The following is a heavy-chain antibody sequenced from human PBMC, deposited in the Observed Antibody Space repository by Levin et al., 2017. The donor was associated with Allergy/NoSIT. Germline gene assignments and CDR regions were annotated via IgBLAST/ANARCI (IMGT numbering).Heavy chain of an antibody. D-gene: IGHD6-13*01. CDR3: AREGYSSSWYHWFDP. CDR2: IWYDGSNK. J-gene: IGHJ5*02. CDR1: GFTFSSYG. V-gene: IGHV3-33*01. Sequence: GESLKISCAASGFTFSSYGMHWVRQAPGKGLEWVAVIWYDGSNKYYADSVKGRFTISRDNSKNTLYLQMNSLRAEDTAVYYCAREGYSSSWYHWFDPWGQGTLVTVSS.